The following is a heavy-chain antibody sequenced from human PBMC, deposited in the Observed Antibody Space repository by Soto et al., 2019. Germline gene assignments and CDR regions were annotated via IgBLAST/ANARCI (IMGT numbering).Heavy chain of an antibody. CDR2: IKQDGSEK. Sequence: GGSLRLSCAASGFTFSSYWMSWVRQAPGKGLEWVANIKQDGSEKYYVDSVKGRFTISRDNAKNSLYLQMNSLRAEDTAVYYCARGLRFLEWLLYGNYYFDYWGQGPMVTVSS. V-gene: IGHV3-7*01. CDR1: GFTFSSYW. J-gene: IGHJ4*02. D-gene: IGHD3-3*01. CDR3: ARGLRFLEWLLYGNYYFDY.